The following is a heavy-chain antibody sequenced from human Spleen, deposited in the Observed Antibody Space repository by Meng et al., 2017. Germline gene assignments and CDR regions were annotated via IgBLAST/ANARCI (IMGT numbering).Heavy chain of an antibody. CDR1: GFTFSYYE. Sequence: GESLKISCAASGFTFSYYEMSWVRQAPGKGLEWVSYISSDATTIYYADSVKGRFIISRDNAQNSLSLQMLSLRAEDTAVYYCARAIGSRVGIVDYWGQGTQVTVSS. CDR3: ARAIGSRVGIVDY. CDR2: ISSDATTI. V-gene: IGHV3-48*03. D-gene: IGHD3-10*01. J-gene: IGHJ4*02.